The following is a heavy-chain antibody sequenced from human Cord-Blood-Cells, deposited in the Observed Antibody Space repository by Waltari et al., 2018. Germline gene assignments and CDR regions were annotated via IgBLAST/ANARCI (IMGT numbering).Heavy chain of an antibody. D-gene: IGHD3-22*01. Sequence: QVQLQQWGAGLLKPSETLSLTCAVYGGSFGGYYWRWIRQPPGKGLEWIGEINHSGSTNYNPSLKSRVTISVDTSKNQFSLKLSSVTAADTAVYYCARALYYYDSSGPLDYWGQGTLVTVSS. CDR2: INHSGST. J-gene: IGHJ4*02. CDR3: ARALYYYDSSGPLDY. CDR1: GGSFGGYY. V-gene: IGHV4-34*01.